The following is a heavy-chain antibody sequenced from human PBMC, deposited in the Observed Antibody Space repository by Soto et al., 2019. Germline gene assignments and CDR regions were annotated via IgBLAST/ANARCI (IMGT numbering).Heavy chain of an antibody. CDR3: AKDRQSYNAVWDPFAS. CDR1: GFTFDTYA. Sequence: EVQLLESGGGLVQPGGSLRLSCAASGFTFDTYAMSWVRQAPGRGLEWVSSIGGGDDDRHYTDSVKGRFTISRDNSRNTVFLHMSSLSADDTARYYCAKDRQSYNAVWDPFASWGQGTVVTVTS. CDR2: IGGGDDDR. V-gene: IGHV3-23*01. J-gene: IGHJ3*01. D-gene: IGHD1-20*01.